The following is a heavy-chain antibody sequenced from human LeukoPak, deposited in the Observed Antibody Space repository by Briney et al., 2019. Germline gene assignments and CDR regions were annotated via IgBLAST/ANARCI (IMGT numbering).Heavy chain of an antibody. D-gene: IGHD5-24*01. J-gene: IGHJ4*02. CDR2: ISGSGGST. Sequence: GGSLRLSCAASGFTFSTYAMTWVRQAPGKGLEWVSSISGSGGSTYYADSVKGRFTISRDTSKNTLYLQMNSLRVEDTAVYFCVKSGYNRFDYWGQGTLVTVSS. V-gene: IGHV3-23*01. CDR3: VKSGYNRFDY. CDR1: GFTFSTYA.